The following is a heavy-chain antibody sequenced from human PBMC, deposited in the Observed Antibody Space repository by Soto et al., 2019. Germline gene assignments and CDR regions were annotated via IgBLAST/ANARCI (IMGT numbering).Heavy chain of an antibody. D-gene: IGHD3-10*01. CDR3: ARGCYMGSGSCAFFH. V-gene: IGHV1-18*01. CDR2: IGTKTGNT. J-gene: IGHJ4*02. CDR1: GYSFTNND. Sequence: GSVKVSCKASGYSFTNNDMNWVRQAPGQGLEWMGRIGTKTGNTKFAQKVQGRVTMTTDTSTYTASMELRSLRSDDRAVYYCARGCYMGSGSCAFFHWGQGPVVTVSS.